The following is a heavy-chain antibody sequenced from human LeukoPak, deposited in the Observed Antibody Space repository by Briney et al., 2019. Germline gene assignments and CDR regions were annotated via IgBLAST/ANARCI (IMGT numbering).Heavy chain of an antibody. CDR1: GFTFSSYA. V-gene: IGHV3-23*01. D-gene: IGHD1-26*01. CDR3: AKGLSGATTGFDY. CDR2: ISGSGGST. Sequence: GGSLRLSCAASGFTFSSYAMSWVRQAPGKGLKGVLAISGSGGSTYYADSVKGRFTISRDNSKNTLYLQKNSLRAEDTAVYYCAKGLSGATTGFDYWGQGTLVTVSS. J-gene: IGHJ4*02.